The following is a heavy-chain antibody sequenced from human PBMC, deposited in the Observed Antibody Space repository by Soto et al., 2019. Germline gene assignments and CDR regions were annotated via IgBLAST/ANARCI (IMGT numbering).Heavy chain of an antibody. J-gene: IGHJ4*02. CDR1: GCTFSSYG. CDR2: ISYDGSNK. D-gene: IGHD6-19*01. V-gene: IGHV3-30*18. Sequence: QVQLVESGGGVVQPGRSLRLSCAASGCTFSSYGMHWVRQAPGKGLEWVAVISYDGSNKYYADSVKGRFTISRDNSKNTLYLQMNSLRAEDSAVYYCAKDRGSGWSKGGWGQGTLVTVSS. CDR3: AKDRGSGWSKGG.